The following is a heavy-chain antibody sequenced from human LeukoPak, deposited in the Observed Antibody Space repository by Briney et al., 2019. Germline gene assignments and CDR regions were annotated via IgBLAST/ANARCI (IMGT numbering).Heavy chain of an antibody. Sequence: GGPLTLSCAASGFTYSGHWMIWVRQAPGKALEWVANINQGGSDKYYVESAKGRFTISRDNANSLLYLQMNRLRGEDTAVYYCTRDRSRAEDDWGQGALVTVSS. CDR2: INQGGSDK. CDR3: TRDRSRAEDD. J-gene: IGHJ4*02. CDR1: GFTYSGHW. V-gene: IGHV3-7*01. D-gene: IGHD1-14*01.